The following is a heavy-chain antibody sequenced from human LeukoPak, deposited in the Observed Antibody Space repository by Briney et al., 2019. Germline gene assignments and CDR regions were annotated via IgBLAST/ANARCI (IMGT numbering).Heavy chain of an antibody. D-gene: IGHD3-9*01. Sequence: GGSLRLSCAGSGVTFSTFEVNWVRQAPGKGLEWLSYINPSRTHVYYADSVKGRFTISRGNAKNSLDLQMNSLRAEDTAVYYCAREHYDILTGYSGNSFQYWGQGTLVTVST. CDR1: GVTFSTFE. CDR2: INPSRTHV. CDR3: AREHYDILTGYSGNSFQY. V-gene: IGHV3-48*03. J-gene: IGHJ1*01.